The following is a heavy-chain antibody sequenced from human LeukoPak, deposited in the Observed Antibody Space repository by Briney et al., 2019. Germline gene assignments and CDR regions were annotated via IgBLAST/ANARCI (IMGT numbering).Heavy chain of an antibody. CDR3: ARRSYSSSFYYYYYMDV. V-gene: IGHV5-51*01. J-gene: IGHJ6*03. CDR2: IYPGDSDT. Sequence: GESLKISCKGSGYSFTSYWIGWVRQMPGKGLEGMGIIYPGDSDTRYSPSFQGQVTISADKSISTAYLQWSSLKASDTAMYYCARRSYSSSFYYYYYMDVWGKGTTVTVSS. D-gene: IGHD6-6*01. CDR1: GYSFTSYW.